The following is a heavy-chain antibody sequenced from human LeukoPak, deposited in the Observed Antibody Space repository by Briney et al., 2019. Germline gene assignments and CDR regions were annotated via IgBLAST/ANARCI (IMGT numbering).Heavy chain of an antibody. CDR3: ARDGIAAVDFDY. Sequence: TGGSLRLSRAASGFTFSTYWMHWVRQAPGKGLVWVSRVNGDGSSTNYADSVKGRFTISRDNAKNTLYLQMNSLRAEDTAVYYCARDGIAAVDFDYWGQGILVTVSS. D-gene: IGHD6-13*01. J-gene: IGHJ4*02. CDR1: GFTFSTYW. CDR2: VNGDGSST. V-gene: IGHV3-74*01.